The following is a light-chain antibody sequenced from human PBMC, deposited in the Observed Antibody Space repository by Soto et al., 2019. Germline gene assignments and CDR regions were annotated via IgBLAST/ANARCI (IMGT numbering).Light chain of an antibody. Sequence: DIHLTQSPPSLSSSVGDRVTITCRASESISSSLNWYQLKPGRAPKLLISAASSLQTGAPSRFSGSESGTDFTLIISSLQPEDFATYYCQQTFSIPWTFGQGTKV. J-gene: IGKJ1*01. CDR3: QQTFSIPWT. CDR2: AAS. V-gene: IGKV1-39*01. CDR1: ESISSS.